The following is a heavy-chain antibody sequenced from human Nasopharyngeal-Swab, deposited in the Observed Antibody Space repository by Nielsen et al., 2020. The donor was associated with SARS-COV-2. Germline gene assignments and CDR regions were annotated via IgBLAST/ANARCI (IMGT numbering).Heavy chain of an antibody. CDR3: ARHARMPLAGDAFKI. V-gene: IGHV5-51*01. CDR2: VYPGDSDV. J-gene: IGHJ3*02. D-gene: IGHD6-19*01. CDR1: GYMFRNYW. Sequence: ESLKISCKASGYMFRNYWIGWVRQVPGKGLEWMGIVYPGDSDVRYNPSFEGHVTISADNSVNSAYLQWSSLKASDTAIYYCARHARMPLAGDAFKIWGQGTAVTVSS.